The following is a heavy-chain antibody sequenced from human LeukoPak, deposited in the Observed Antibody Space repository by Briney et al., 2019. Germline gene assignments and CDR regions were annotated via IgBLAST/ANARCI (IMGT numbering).Heavy chain of an antibody. V-gene: IGHV1-2*02. CDR1: GYTFTGYY. Sequence: ASVKVSCKASGYTFTGYYMHWVRQAPGQGLEWMGWINPNNGDTNYDPKFQGRVTLSRDTSISTAYMELSRLRSDDTAVYYCARIKWSAANDWGQGALVGVSS. D-gene: IGHD5-12*01. J-gene: IGHJ4*02. CDR3: ARIKWSAAND. CDR2: INPNNGDT.